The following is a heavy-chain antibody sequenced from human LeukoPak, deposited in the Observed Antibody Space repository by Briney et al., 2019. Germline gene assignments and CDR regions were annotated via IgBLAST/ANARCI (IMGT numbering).Heavy chain of an antibody. CDR3: ARDFSTREGAFDI. V-gene: IGHV1-3*01. CDR2: INVGNGNT. J-gene: IGHJ3*02. D-gene: IGHD2-2*01. CDR1: GYTFTSYA. Sequence: ASVKVSCKASGYTFTSYAMHWVRQAPGQRLEWMGWINVGNGNTKYSQKFQGRVTITRDTSASTAYMELSSLRSEDTAVYYCARDFSTREGAFDIWGQGTMVTVSS.